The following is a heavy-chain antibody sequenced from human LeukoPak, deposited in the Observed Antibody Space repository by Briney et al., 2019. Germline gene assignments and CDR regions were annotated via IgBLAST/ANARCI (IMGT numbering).Heavy chain of an antibody. CDR2: ISSSGDNI. CDR1: GFIFSDYY. CDR3: ARDGNYYDSSGYPFDY. V-gene: IGHV3-11*04. D-gene: IGHD3-22*01. Sequence: PGGSLRLSCAASGFIFSDYYMTWIRQAPGKGLEWVSYISSSGDNIFYADSVKGRFTISRDNAKKSMYLQMNSLRAEDTAVYYCARDGNYYDSSGYPFDYWGQGTLVTVSS. J-gene: IGHJ4*02.